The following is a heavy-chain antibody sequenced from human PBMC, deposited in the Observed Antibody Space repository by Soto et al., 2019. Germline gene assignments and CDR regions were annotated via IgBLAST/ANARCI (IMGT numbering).Heavy chain of an antibody. J-gene: IGHJ4*02. CDR3: ASSIVVVPAASFDY. Sequence: SETLSLTCAVYGGSFSCYYLSWIRQPPGKGLEWIGYINHSGSTNYNPSLKSRVTISVDTSKNQFSLKLSSVTAADTAVYYCASSIVVVPAASFDYWGQGTLVTVSS. D-gene: IGHD2-2*01. CDR2: INHSGST. V-gene: IGHV4-34*01. CDR1: GGSFSCYY.